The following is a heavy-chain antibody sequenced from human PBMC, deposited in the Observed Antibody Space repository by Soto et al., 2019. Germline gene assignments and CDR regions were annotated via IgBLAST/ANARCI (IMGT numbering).Heavy chain of an antibody. CDR3: ARVGDVPYYYYGMDV. D-gene: IGHD2-21*02. CDR1: GYTFTGNG. V-gene: IGHV1-18*03. CDR2: ITASNGNT. Sequence: ASGKACCEDSGYTFTGNGSYWVRQAPAQEHKWMGWITASNGNTNHAQKLQGRVTMTTDTSTSTAYMELRSLRFDVMRVYYCARVGDVPYYYYGMDVWG. J-gene: IGHJ6*02.